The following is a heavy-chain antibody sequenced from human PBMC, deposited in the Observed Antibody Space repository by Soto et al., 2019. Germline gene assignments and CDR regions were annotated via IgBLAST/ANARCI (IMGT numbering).Heavy chain of an antibody. Sequence: QVQLVESGGGVVQPGRSLRLSCAASGFTFSSYAMHWVRQAPGKGLEWVAVISYDGSNKYYADSVKGRFTISRDNSKNTLYLQMNSLRAEDTAVYYCARGLSSSWYSSPDYWGQGTLVTVSS. V-gene: IGHV3-30-3*01. CDR3: ARGLSSSWYSSPDY. CDR1: GFTFSSYA. CDR2: ISYDGSNK. J-gene: IGHJ4*02. D-gene: IGHD6-13*01.